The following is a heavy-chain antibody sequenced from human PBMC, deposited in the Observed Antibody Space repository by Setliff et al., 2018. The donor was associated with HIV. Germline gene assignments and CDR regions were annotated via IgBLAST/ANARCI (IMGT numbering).Heavy chain of an antibody. D-gene: IGHD3-10*01. CDR1: GFTFSSYA. CDR3: ATLPSRDMDV. J-gene: IGHJ6*02. V-gene: IGHV3-30*04. Sequence: GGSLRLSCAASGFTFSSYAMHWVRQAPGKGLEWVAVISYDGSNKYYADSVKGRFTISRDNAKNSLYLQMNSLRAEDTAVYYCATLPSRDMDVWGQGTTVTVSS. CDR2: ISYDGSNK.